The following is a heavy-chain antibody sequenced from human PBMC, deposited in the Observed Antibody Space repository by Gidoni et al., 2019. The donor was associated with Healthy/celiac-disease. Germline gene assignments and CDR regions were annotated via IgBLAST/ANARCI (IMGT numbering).Heavy chain of an antibody. CDR1: GGSFSGYY. CDR2: INHSGST. CDR3: AREILDSSSWPSPYYFDY. D-gene: IGHD6-13*01. J-gene: IGHJ4*02. Sequence: QVQLQQWGAGLFKPSETLSLTCAVYGGSFSGYYWSWIRQPPGKGLEWIGEINHSGSTNYNPSLKSRVTISVDTSKNQFSLKLSSVTAADTAVYYCAREILDSSSWPSPYYFDYWGQGTLVTVSS. V-gene: IGHV4-34*01.